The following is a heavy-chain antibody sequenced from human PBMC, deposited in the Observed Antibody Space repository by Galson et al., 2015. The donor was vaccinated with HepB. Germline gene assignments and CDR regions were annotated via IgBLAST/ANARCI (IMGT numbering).Heavy chain of an antibody. J-gene: IGHJ4*02. Sequence: SLRLSCAASGFTFDDYAMHWVRQAPGKGLEWVSGISWNSGSIGYADSVKGRFTISRDNAKNSLYLQMNSLRAEDTALYYCAKDVGAHYSSSWYFDYWGQGTLVTVSS. D-gene: IGHD6-13*01. CDR1: GFTFDDYA. V-gene: IGHV3-9*01. CDR2: ISWNSGSI. CDR3: AKDVGAHYSSSWYFDY.